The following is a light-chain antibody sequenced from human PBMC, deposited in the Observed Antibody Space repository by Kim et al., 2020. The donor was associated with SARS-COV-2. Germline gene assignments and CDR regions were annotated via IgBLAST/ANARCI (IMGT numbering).Light chain of an antibody. CDR2: AAS. J-gene: IGKJ1*01. V-gene: IGKV1-27*01. CDR1: QGISNY. Sequence: DIQMTQSPSSLSASVGDRVTITCRASQGISNYLAWYQQKPGKVPKLLIYAASTLQSGVPSRFSGSGSGTDFTLTISSLQPEDVATYYCQKYNSAPPWTFGQGTMVDIK. CDR3: QKYNSAPPWT.